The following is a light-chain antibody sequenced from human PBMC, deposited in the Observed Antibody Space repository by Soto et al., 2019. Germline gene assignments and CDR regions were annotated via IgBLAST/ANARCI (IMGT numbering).Light chain of an antibody. CDR1: QSISSW. V-gene: IGKV1-5*01. J-gene: IGKJ2*01. CDR2: DAS. CDR3: QQYNTHSGYT. Sequence: DIQMTQSPSTLSASVGDRVTITCRASQSISSWLAWYQQKPGKAPKLLIYDASSLESGVPSRFSGSGSGTEFTLTISSLQPDDFATYYCQQYNTHSGYTFGQGTNLEIK.